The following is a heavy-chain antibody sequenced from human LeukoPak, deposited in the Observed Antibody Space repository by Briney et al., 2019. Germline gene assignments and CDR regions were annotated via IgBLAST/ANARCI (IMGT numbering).Heavy chain of an antibody. CDR2: IYYSGTT. CDR3: ARFQQLGRSFDS. V-gene: IGHV4-39*07. Sequence: PSETLSLTCTVSGGSIGKTSYYWGWIRQPPGKGLEWIGNIYYSGTTYYNPSLKSRVTISVDTSKNQFSLTLNSVTAADTAVYFCARFQQLGRSFDSWGLGSLVTVSS. CDR1: GGSIGKTSYY. D-gene: IGHD1-1*01. J-gene: IGHJ4*02.